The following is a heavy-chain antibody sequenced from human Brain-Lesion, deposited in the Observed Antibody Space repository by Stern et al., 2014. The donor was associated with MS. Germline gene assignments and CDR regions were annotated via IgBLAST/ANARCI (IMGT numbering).Heavy chain of an antibody. CDR3: ARTKLRFLEWDRAYGMDV. CDR2: LWYDASKK. V-gene: IGHV3-33*01. CDR1: GFTFSNYG. D-gene: IGHD3-3*01. J-gene: IGHJ6*02. Sequence: QVQLVQSGGGVVQPGRSLRLSCAASGFTFSNYGMYWVRQAPGKGLEWVAVLWYDASKKYYADSVKGRFSISRDNSKKTLDLQMHSLRAEDTAVYYCARTKLRFLEWDRAYGMDVWGQGTTVTVSS.